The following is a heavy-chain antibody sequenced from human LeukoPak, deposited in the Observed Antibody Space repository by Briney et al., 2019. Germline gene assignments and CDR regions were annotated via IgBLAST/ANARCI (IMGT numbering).Heavy chain of an antibody. D-gene: IGHD3-10*01. Sequence: SETLSLTCAVYGGSFSGYYWSWIRQPPGKGLEWIGYVYYSGTTNYNPSLKSRVTISVDTSKNQFSLKLNSVTAADTAVYYCARHYASGTYPLDYWGQGTLVTVSS. V-gene: IGHV4-59*08. CDR2: VYYSGTT. CDR1: GGSFSGYY. CDR3: ARHYASGTYPLDY. J-gene: IGHJ4*02.